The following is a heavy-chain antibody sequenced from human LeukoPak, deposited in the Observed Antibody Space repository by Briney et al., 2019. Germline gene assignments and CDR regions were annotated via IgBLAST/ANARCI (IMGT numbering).Heavy chain of an antibody. Sequence: GESLKISCKGSGYSFTSYWIGWVRQMPGKGLEWMGIIYPGDSDTRHSPSFQGQVTISADKSISTAYLQWSSLKASDTAMYYCARHGEYGSGSYFYYGMDVWGKGTTVTVSS. V-gene: IGHV5-51*01. J-gene: IGHJ6*04. CDR3: ARHGEYGSGSYFYYGMDV. CDR1: GYSFTSYW. D-gene: IGHD3-10*01. CDR2: IYPGDSDT.